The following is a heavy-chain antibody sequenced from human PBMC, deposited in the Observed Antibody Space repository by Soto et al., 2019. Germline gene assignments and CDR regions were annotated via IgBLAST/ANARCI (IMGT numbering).Heavy chain of an antibody. CDR3: ARAGGTTVSGLWHFDS. V-gene: IGHV3-33*01. CDR2: LWYDGTQK. CDR1: GFTFNTYS. Sequence: QVQLEESGGGVVQPGRSLRLSCEASGFTFNTYSMHWVCQPPGKGLEWLAALWYDGTQKYYADSVKGRFIISRDNSKQPLYLEMNSLGAEDTAVYYCARAGGTTVSGLWHFDSWGQGTLVTVSS. D-gene: IGHD4-17*01. J-gene: IGHJ4*02.